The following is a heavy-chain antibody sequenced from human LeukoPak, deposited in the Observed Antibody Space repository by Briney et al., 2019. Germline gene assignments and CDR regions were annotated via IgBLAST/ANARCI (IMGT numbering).Heavy chain of an antibody. CDR3: AKDTTDDGDYYFDY. CDR2: ISGSGGST. D-gene: IGHD4-17*01. Sequence: PGGSLRLSCAASGFTFSSYAMSWVRQAPGKRLEWVSAISGSGGSTYYADSVKGRFTISRDNSKNTLYLQMNSLRAEDTAVYYCAKDTTDDGDYYFDYWGQGTLVTVSS. CDR1: GFTFSSYA. V-gene: IGHV3-23*01. J-gene: IGHJ4*02.